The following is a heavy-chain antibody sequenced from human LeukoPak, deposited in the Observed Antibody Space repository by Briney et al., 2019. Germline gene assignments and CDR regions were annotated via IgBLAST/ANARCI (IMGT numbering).Heavy chain of an antibody. J-gene: IGHJ5*02. D-gene: IGHD2-15*01. V-gene: IGHV6-1*01. CDR2: TYYRSKWYN. CDR1: GDSVSNNSAA. CDR3: ARVDCSGGSCSMGFDP. Sequence: PSQTLSLTCAISGDSVSNNSAAWNWIRQSPSRGLEWLGRTYYRSKWYNDYAVSVKSRITINPDTSKNQFSLQLNSLTPEDTAVYYCARVDCSGGSCSMGFDPWGQGTLVTVPS.